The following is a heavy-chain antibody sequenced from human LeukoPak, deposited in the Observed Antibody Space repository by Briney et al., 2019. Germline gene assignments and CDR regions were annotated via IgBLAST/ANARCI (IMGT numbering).Heavy chain of an antibody. CDR3: ARAYCSGGSCYSGFNY. V-gene: IGHV4-4*07. CDR2: IYSSGST. CDR1: GGSISSYY. D-gene: IGHD2-15*01. Sequence: SETLSLTCTVSGGSISSYYWSWIRQPAGKGLDWIGRIYSSGSTNYNPSLKSRVTMSVDTSKNQFSLKLSSVTAADTAVYYCARAYCSGGSCYSGFNYWGQGTLVTVSS. J-gene: IGHJ4*02.